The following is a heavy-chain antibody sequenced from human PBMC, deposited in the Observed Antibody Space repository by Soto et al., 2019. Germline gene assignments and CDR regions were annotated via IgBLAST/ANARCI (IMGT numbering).Heavy chain of an antibody. V-gene: IGHV3-30*03. D-gene: IGHD5-12*01. CDR1: GFTFSSYG. CDR2: ISYHGTNK. Sequence: QVQLVESGGGVVQPGRSLRLSCAASGFTFSSYGMHWVRQAPGKGLEWVAIISYHGTNKYYADSVKGRFTISRDNSKNTLLLHMNSLRAEDTAVYYCARDDGYNSPFDYWGQGTLVTASS. CDR3: ARDDGYNSPFDY. J-gene: IGHJ4*02.